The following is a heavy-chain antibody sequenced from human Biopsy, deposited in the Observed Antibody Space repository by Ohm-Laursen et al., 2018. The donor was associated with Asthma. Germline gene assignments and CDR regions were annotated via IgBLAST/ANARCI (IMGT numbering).Heavy chain of an antibody. V-gene: IGHV3-53*01. CDR3: ARGDSSGWSHYYFDY. D-gene: IGHD6-19*01. CDR1: GFTVTTHY. CDR2: IYSGGTS. J-gene: IGHJ4*02. Sequence: SLRLSCAATGFTVTTHYMSWVRQAPGKGLEWVSVIYSGGTSHTADSVRGRFTISRDFSKNTLHLQMHSLRVEDTAVYYCARGDSSGWSHYYFDYWGQGTLVTVSS.